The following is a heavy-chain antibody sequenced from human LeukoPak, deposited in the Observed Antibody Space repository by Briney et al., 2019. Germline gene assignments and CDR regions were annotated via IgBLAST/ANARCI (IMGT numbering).Heavy chain of an antibody. D-gene: IGHD4-17*01. CDR2: IRDKAYGGTT. CDR3: ARGQWVTKD. Sequence: NPGGSLRLSCTASGFAFGDYVMNWFRQAPGKGLEWVGFIRDKAYGGTTEYAASVKGRFTISRDDSKTIAFLQMNGLKTEDTAVYYCARGQWVTKDWGRGTLVTVSS. CDR1: GFAFGDYV. J-gene: IGHJ4*02. V-gene: IGHV3-49*05.